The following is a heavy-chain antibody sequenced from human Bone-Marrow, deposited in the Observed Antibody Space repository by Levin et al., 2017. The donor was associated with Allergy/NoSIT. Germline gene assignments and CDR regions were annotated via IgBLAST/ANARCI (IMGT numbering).Heavy chain of an antibody. Sequence: AGGSLRLSCAVSGYSISSDYYWGWIRQPPGEGLEWIGNIYHSGSTYYNPSLKSRVTISVDTSKNQFSLKVTSVTAADTAVYYCARTLGYCSGDSCYFYFDYWGRGTLVTVSS. D-gene: IGHD2-15*01. CDR2: IYHSGST. CDR3: ARTLGYCSGDSCYFYFDY. J-gene: IGHJ4*02. V-gene: IGHV4-38-2*01. CDR1: GYSISSDYY.